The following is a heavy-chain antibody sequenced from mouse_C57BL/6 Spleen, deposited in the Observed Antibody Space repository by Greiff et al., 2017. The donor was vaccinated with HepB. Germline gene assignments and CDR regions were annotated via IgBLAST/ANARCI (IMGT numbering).Heavy chain of an antibody. J-gene: IGHJ4*01. V-gene: IGHV2-4*01. CDR1: GFSLTSYG. CDR2: IWSGGST. D-gene: IGHD1-1*01. Sequence: VKLVESGPGLVQPSQSLSITCTVSGFSLTSYGVHWVRQPPGKGLEWLGVIWSGGSTDYNAAFISRLSISKDNSKSQVFFKMNSLQADDTAIYYCAKNSNYYGSSPYYAMDYWGQGTSVTVSS. CDR3: AKNSNYYGSSPYYAMDY.